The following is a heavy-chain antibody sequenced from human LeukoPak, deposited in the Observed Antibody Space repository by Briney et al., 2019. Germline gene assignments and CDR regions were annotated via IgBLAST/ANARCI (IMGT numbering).Heavy chain of an antibody. D-gene: IGHD6-19*01. CDR3: AGSSGWLFDY. Sequence: GGSLRLSCAGTGFTFSNYWMNWVRQAPGRGLEWVANMKEDGSQIYYVDSVKGRFTISRDNAKNSVYLQMNSLRAEDTAVYYCAGSSGWLFDYWGQGTLVAVSS. V-gene: IGHV3-7*01. CDR2: MKEDGSQI. CDR1: GFTFSNYW. J-gene: IGHJ4*02.